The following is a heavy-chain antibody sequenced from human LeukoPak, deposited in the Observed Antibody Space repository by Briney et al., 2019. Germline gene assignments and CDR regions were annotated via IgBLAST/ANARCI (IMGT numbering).Heavy chain of an antibody. D-gene: IGHD2-15*01. CDR2: ISSSSSYT. J-gene: IGHJ4*02. Sequence: KPGRSLRLSCAASGFTFSDYYMSWIRQAPGKGLEWVSYISSSSSYTNYADSVKGRFTISRDNAKNSLYLLMNSLRAEDTAVYYCARDGVVAATPAYYWGQGTLVTVSS. CDR1: GFTFSDYY. CDR3: ARDGVVAATPAYY. V-gene: IGHV3-11*06.